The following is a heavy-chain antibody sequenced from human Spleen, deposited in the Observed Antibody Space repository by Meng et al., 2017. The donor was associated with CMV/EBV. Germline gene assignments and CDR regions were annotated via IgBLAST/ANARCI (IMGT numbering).Heavy chain of an antibody. J-gene: IGHJ4*02. V-gene: IGHV5-51*01. CDR3: ARHPTGYCSSTSCYWPLFFDF. D-gene: IGHD2-2*01. CDR2: IYPGDSDT. Sequence: KVSCKGSGYSFTSYWIGWVRQMPGKGLEWMGIIYPGDSDTRYSPSFQGQVTITADKSISTAYLQWSSLKASDTAMYFCARHPTGYCSSTSCYWPLFFDFWGQGTLVTVSS. CDR1: GYSFTSYW.